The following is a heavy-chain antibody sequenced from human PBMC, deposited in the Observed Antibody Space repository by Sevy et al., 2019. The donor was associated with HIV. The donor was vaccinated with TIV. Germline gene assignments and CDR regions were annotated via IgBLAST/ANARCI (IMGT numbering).Heavy chain of an antibody. D-gene: IGHD1-26*01. V-gene: IGHV3-33*01. CDR3: AREAGVGAYYYYYGMDV. Sequence: GGSLRLSCAASGFTFSSYGMHWVRQAPGKGLEWVAVIWYDGSNKYYADSVKGRFTISRDNSKNTLYLQMNSLRAEDTAVYYCAREAGVGAYYYYYGMDVWGQRTTVTVSS. J-gene: IGHJ6*02. CDR1: GFTFSSYG. CDR2: IWYDGSNK.